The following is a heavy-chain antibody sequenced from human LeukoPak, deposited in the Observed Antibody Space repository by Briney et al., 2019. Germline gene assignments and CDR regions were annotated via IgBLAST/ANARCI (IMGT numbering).Heavy chain of an antibody. V-gene: IGHV1-2*06. J-gene: IGHJ6*02. CDR3: ARVPYYYYGMDV. CDR1: GYTFTTYG. CDR2: INPNSGGA. Sequence: GASVKVSCKASGYTFTTYGISWVRQAPGQGLEWMGRINPNSGGANYAQKFQGRVTMTRDTSISTAYMELSRLRSDDTAVYYCARVPYYYYGMDVWGQGTTVTVSS.